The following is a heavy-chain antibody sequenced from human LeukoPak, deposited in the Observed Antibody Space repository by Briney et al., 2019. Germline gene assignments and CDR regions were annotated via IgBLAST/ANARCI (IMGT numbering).Heavy chain of an antibody. CDR3: PSDFSVGWPFDY. Sequence: GTSLRLSCAASGFTFSRRTMHWVRQAPGKGLQWVAVIASDGSSTYYEDSVKGRFTISRDNSKNTLYVEMNSLRGEDTAVYYCPSDFSVGWPFDYWGQGTLVTVSS. CDR1: GFTFSRRT. D-gene: IGHD6-19*01. CDR2: IASDGSST. V-gene: IGHV3-30*04. J-gene: IGHJ4*02.